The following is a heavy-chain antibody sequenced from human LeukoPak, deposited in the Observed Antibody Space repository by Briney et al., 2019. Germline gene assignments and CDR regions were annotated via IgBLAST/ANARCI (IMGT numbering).Heavy chain of an antibody. CDR1: GFTLNSYG. D-gene: IGHD6-19*01. J-gene: IGHJ4*02. CDR2: ISYDGTNK. Sequence: PGGSLRLSCAASGFTLNSYGMHWVRQAPDKGLEWVAVISYDGTNKYYADSVKGQFTISRDDSKNTLYLQMNSLRTEDTAVYYCAKVVSTAWDYHFDYWGQGTLVTVSS. V-gene: IGHV3-30*18. CDR3: AKVVSTAWDYHFDY.